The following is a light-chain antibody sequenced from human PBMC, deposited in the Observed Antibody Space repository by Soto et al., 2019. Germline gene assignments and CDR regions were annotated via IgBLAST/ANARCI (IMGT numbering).Light chain of an antibody. CDR3: SSYTSGSTLVV. CDR2: DVS. V-gene: IGLV2-14*03. J-gene: IGLJ3*02. Sequence: QSALTQPASVSGSPGQSNTISCTGTSSDIGDYNYVSWYQQHPGKAPKLMIYDVSYRPSGVSNRFSGSKSGSAASLTISGLQAGDEADYYCSSYTSGSTLVVFGGGTKLTVL. CDR1: SSDIGDYNY.